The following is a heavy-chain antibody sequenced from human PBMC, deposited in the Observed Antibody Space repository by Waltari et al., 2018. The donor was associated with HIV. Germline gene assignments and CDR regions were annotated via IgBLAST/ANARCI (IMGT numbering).Heavy chain of an antibody. CDR3: TIDHKSGWYNDWFDP. J-gene: IGHJ5*02. D-gene: IGHD6-19*01. CDR1: GFTFINAW. CDR2: IKSRTDGGTT. Sequence: EVYLVESGGGLVRPGGSFRLSCAASGFTFINAWMSWVRQSPGKGLEWVGRIKSRTDGGTTDYAAPVKSRFIISRDDSKNMVYLQMNSLKIEDTAIYYCTIDHKSGWYNDWFDPWGQGSLVTVSS. V-gene: IGHV3-15*01.